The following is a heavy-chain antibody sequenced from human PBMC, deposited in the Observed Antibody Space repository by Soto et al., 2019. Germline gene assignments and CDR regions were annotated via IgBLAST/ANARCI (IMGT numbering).Heavy chain of an antibody. CDR3: ARDAGGAIVVVVAATPYYGMDV. CDR1: GGTFSSYA. CDR2: IIPIFGTA. J-gene: IGHJ6*02. D-gene: IGHD2-15*01. V-gene: IGHV1-69*13. Sequence: ASVKVSCKASGGTFSSYAFSWVRQAPGQGLEWMGGIIPIFGTANYAQKFQGRVTITADESTSTAYMELSSLRSEDTAVYYCARDAGGAIVVVVAATPYYGMDVWGQGTTVTVSS.